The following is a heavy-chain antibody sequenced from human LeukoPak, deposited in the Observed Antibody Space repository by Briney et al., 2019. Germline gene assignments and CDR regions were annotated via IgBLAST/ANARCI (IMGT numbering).Heavy chain of an antibody. V-gene: IGHV4-4*02. Sequence: KPSETLSLTCAVSGGSISSGWWWSWVRQSPGKGLEWIAEIHHSGTTHYNPSLKSRLSILVDKSKNQFSLKLTSMAAADTAVYYCARNGDYSMDYWGQGTLVTVSS. CDR1: GGSISSGWW. CDR3: ARNGDYSMDY. D-gene: IGHD2-15*01. J-gene: IGHJ4*02. CDR2: IHHSGTT.